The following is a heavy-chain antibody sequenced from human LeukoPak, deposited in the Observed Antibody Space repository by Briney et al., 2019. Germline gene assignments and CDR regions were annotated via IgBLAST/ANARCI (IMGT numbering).Heavy chain of an antibody. CDR2: INPYTGDT. J-gene: IGHJ6*03. V-gene: IGHV1-2*02. CDR1: GYTFTSYG. CDR3: ARDLESPGELKYYYYMDV. Sequence: ASVKVSCKASGYTFTSYGISWVRQAPGQGLEWMGWINPYTGDTNSAQKFQGRVTVTRDTSISTAYMELSRLRSDDAAVYYCARDLESPGELKYYYYMDVWGKGTTVTVSS. D-gene: IGHD3-10*01.